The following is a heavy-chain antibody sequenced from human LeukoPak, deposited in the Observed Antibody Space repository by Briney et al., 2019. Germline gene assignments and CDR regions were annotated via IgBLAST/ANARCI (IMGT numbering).Heavy chain of an antibody. CDR2: VGISSGNT. CDR1: GFTFSGYS. CDR3: ARDHRYAFDN. J-gene: IGHJ4*02. D-gene: IGHD5-12*01. V-gene: IGHV3-48*04. Sequence: GGSLRLSCAASGFTFSGYSMNWVRQAPGKGLEWILYVGISSGNTKYADSVKGRFTISGDSTKNSVFLQMNNLRVEDTAVYYCARDHRYAFDNWGQGTLVTASS.